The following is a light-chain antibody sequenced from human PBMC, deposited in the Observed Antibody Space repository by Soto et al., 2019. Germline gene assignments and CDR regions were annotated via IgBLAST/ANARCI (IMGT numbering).Light chain of an antibody. Sequence: QSALTQPPSASGSPVQSVTISCTGTSSDVGGYNLVSWYQQHPGKAPQLMIYEVNKRPSGVPDRFSGSKSGNTASLTVSGLQAEDEADYYCCSYADNNIYVFGTGTKVTVL. CDR1: SSDVGGYNL. CDR2: EVN. J-gene: IGLJ1*01. V-gene: IGLV2-8*01. CDR3: CSYADNNIYV.